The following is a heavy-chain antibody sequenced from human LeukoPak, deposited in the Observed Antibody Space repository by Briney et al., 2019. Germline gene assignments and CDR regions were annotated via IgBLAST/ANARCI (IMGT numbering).Heavy chain of an antibody. J-gene: IGHJ4*02. D-gene: IGHD6-13*01. CDR1: GYIFSSSW. V-gene: IGHV5-51*01. CDR3: ARHSPYSSSWPYYFDY. CDR2: IYPGDSDT. Sequence: GESLKISCKGSGYIFSSSWIGWVRQMPGKGLEWMGIIYPGDSDTRYSPSFQGQVTISADKSISTAYLQWSSLKASDTAIYYCARHSPYSSSWPYYFDYWGQGTLVTVSS.